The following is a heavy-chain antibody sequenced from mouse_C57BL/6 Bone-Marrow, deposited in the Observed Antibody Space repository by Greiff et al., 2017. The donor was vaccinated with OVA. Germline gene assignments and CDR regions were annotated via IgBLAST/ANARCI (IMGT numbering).Heavy chain of an antibody. J-gene: IGHJ4*01. D-gene: IGHD1-1*01. CDR1: GYTFTDYY. CDR3: ARGGYGSHYYARDY. CDR2: INPNNGGT. V-gene: IGHV1-26*01. Sequence: EVQLQQSGPELVKPGASVKISCKASGYTFTDYYMNWVKQSHGKSLEWIGDINPNNGGTSYNQKLKGKATLTVDKSSSTAYMELRSLTSEDSAVYYCARGGYGSHYYARDYWGKGTSGTVSS.